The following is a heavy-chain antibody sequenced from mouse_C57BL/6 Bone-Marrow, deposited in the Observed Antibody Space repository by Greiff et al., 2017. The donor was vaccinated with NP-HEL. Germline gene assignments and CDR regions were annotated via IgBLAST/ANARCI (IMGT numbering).Heavy chain of an antibody. CDR2: ISSGSSTI. J-gene: IGHJ4*01. CDR1: GFTFSDYG. D-gene: IGHD2-3*01. Sequence: EVHLVESGGGLVKPGGSLKLSCAASGFTFSDYGMHWVRQAPEKGLEWVAYISSGSSTIYYADTVKGRFTISRDNAKNTLFLQMTSLRSEDTAMYYCARKVWLLPYYYAMDYWGQGTSVTVSS. CDR3: ARKVWLLPYYYAMDY. V-gene: IGHV5-17*01.